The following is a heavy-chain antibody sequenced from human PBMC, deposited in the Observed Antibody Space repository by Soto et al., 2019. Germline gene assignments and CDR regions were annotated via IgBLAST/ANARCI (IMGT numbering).Heavy chain of an antibody. D-gene: IGHD5-18*01. CDR2: IYPGDSDT. Sequence: GESLKISCQGSGYTFTDYWIGWVRQLPGKGLEWMGIIYPGDSDTRYSPSFQGHVTITVDKSTNTAYLQWNTLRASDTAMYYCARQIYDSDTAPNFQYYFDSWGQGTPVTVSS. J-gene: IGHJ4*02. CDR3: ARQIYDSDTAPNFQYYFDS. V-gene: IGHV5-51*01. CDR1: GYTFTDYW.